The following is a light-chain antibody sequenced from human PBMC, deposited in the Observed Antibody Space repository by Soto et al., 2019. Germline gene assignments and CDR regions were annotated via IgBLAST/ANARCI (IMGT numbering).Light chain of an antibody. CDR1: NSNIGSNT. CDR3: AAWDDSLTALV. Sequence: QSVLTQPPSASGTPGQRVTISCSGSNSNIGSNTVNWYQQPPGTAPKLLIYTNSQRPSGVPDRFSGSKSGTSASLAISGLQSEDEADYFCAAWDDSLTALVFGGGTKLTVL. J-gene: IGLJ3*02. V-gene: IGLV1-44*01. CDR2: TNS.